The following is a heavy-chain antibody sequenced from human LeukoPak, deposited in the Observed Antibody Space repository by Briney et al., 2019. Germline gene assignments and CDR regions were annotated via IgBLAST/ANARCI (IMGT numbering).Heavy chain of an antibody. J-gene: IGHJ4*02. CDR3: ARRRGSYQFAY. D-gene: IGHD1-26*01. CDR1: GFTFSGYW. CDR2: INQDGGET. Sequence: GGSLRLSCAASGFTFSGYWMGWVRQAPGKGLEWVVNINQDGGETSYVDSVKGRFTISRDNVKNSLYLQMNSLRAEETAMYYCARRRGSYQFAYWGQGALVTVSS. V-gene: IGHV3-7*01.